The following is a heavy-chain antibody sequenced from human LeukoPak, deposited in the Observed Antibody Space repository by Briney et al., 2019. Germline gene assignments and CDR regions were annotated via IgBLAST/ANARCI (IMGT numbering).Heavy chain of an antibody. J-gene: IGHJ4*02. Sequence: PGGSLRLPCAASGFTFSSYSMNWVRQAPGKGLEWVSSISSSSSYIYYADSVKGRFTISRDNAKNSLYLQMNSLRAEDTAVYYCARDVSPYSSGWYGYWGQGTLVTVSS. D-gene: IGHD6-19*01. V-gene: IGHV3-21*01. CDR2: ISSSSSYI. CDR1: GFTFSSYS. CDR3: ARDVSPYSSGWYGY.